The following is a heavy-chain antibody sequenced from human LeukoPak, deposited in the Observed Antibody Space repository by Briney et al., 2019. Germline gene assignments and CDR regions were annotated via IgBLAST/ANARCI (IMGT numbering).Heavy chain of an antibody. V-gene: IGHV3-21*01. Sequence: GGSLRLSCAASGFTFSSYAMSWVRQAPGKGLEWVSSISSSSSYIYYADSVKGRFTISRDNAKNSLYLQMNSLRAEDTAVYYCARDEIAADDAFDIWGQGTMVTVSS. CDR1: GFTFSSYA. CDR3: ARDEIAADDAFDI. D-gene: IGHD6-13*01. CDR2: ISSSSSYI. J-gene: IGHJ3*02.